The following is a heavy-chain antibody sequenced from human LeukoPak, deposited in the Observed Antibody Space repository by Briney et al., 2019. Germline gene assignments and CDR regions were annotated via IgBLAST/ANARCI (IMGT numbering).Heavy chain of an antibody. CDR3: ANWIGSSSRDY. D-gene: IGHD6-6*01. Sequence: GGSLRLSCAASGFSFSTYAMTWVRQAPGKGLEWVSAISGSGDNTYYADSVKGRFTISRGNSKNTLYLQMNSLRAEDTAVYYCANWIGSSSRDYWGQGTLVTVSS. CDR1: GFSFSTYA. CDR2: ISGSGDNT. V-gene: IGHV3-23*01. J-gene: IGHJ4*02.